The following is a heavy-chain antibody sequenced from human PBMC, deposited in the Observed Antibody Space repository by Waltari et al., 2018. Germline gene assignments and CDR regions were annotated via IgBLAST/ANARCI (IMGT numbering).Heavy chain of an antibody. J-gene: IGHJ4*02. D-gene: IGHD3-10*01. CDR3: ARTLWFGELSPFDY. CDR2: IRSSGSTI. Sequence: EVQLVESGGGLVQPGGSLRLSCAASGFTFSSYEMNWLRQAPGKGLEWVSYIRSSGSTIYYADSVKGRFTISRDNAKNSLYLQMNSLRAEDTAVYYCARTLWFGELSPFDYWGQGTLVTVSS. CDR1: GFTFSSYE. V-gene: IGHV3-48*03.